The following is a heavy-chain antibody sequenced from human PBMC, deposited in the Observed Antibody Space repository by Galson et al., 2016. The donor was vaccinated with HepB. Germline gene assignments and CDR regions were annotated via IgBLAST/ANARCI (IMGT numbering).Heavy chain of an antibody. CDR3: ASSPGYYRFYCDS. J-gene: IGHJ4*02. CDR2: IKNDGTGS. V-gene: IGHV3-74*03. CDR1: GVTPNDYY. Sequence: SLRLSCAISGVTPNDYYIQWVRQVPGKGLVWVSRIKNDGTGSAYADFVKGRFIVSRDSAKNTVHLQMNSLRADDLGVYYCASSPGYYRFYCDSWGQGTLVTVSS. D-gene: IGHD1-26*01.